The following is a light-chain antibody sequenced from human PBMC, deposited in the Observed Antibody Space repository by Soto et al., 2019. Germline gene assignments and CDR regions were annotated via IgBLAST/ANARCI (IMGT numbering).Light chain of an antibody. Sequence: QSALTQPVSVSGSPGQSITISCTGTSSDVGGYNYVSWYQQHPGKAPKLMIYDVSNRPSGVSNRLSGSKSGNTASLTISGLQAEDEANYYCSSYTSSSTLYVFGTGTKVTVL. CDR3: SSYTSSSTLYV. V-gene: IGLV2-14*01. J-gene: IGLJ1*01. CDR2: DVS. CDR1: SSDVGGYNY.